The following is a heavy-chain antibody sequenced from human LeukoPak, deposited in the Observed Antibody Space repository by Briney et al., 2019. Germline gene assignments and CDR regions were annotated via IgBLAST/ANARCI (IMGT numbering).Heavy chain of an antibody. CDR3: AREVTDTAMSCWFDP. J-gene: IGHJ5*02. Sequence: PGGSLRLSCAASGFTFSTYSMKWVRQAPGKGLEWVSYISDSSAMYYADSVRGRFTISRENDKNSLFLQMNSLRAEDTAVYYCAREVTDTAMSCWFDPWGQGTLVTVSS. D-gene: IGHD5-18*01. V-gene: IGHV3-48*01. CDR2: ISDSSAM. CDR1: GFTFSTYS.